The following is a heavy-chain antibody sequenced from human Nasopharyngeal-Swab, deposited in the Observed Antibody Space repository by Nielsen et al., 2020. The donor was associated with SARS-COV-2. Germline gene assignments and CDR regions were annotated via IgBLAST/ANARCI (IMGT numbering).Heavy chain of an antibody. J-gene: IGHJ4*02. CDR3: ARDRGDGYNSGLDY. CDR2: INTNTGNP. CDR1: GYTFKRNA. V-gene: IGHV7-4-1*02. D-gene: IGHD5-24*01. Sequence: ASVKASCKASGYTFKRNAMNWVRQAPGQGLEWMGWINTNTGNPTYAQGFTSRFVFSLDTSVSTAFLEISSLKAEDTAVYYCARDRGDGYNSGLDYWGQGTLVTVSS.